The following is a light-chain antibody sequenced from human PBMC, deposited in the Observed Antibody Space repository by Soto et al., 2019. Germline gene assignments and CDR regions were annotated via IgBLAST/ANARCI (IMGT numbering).Light chain of an antibody. CDR1: QTISSW. CDR3: QQYKSYLRT. V-gene: IGKV1-5*01. Sequence: DIHMAHSASTLSSSCVERVTITCRASQTISSWLAWYQQKPGKAPKLLIYAASTLESGVSSRFSGRGSGTEFTLTINSLQPEDFATYYCQQYKSYLRTFGQGTKVDIK. CDR2: AAS. J-gene: IGKJ1*01.